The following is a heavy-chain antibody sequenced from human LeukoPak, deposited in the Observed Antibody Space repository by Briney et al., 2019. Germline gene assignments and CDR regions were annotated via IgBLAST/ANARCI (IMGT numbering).Heavy chain of an antibody. CDR1: GFTVSSNY. J-gene: IGHJ4*02. V-gene: IGHV3-66*02. Sequence: PGGSLRLSCAASGFTVSSNYMNWVRQAPGKGLEWVSVIYSGGSTYYADSVKGGFTISRDKSKNTLYLQMYSLRAEDTAVHYCARNDLDYPFDYWGQGTLVTVSS. D-gene: IGHD4-11*01. CDR2: IYSGGST. CDR3: ARNDLDYPFDY.